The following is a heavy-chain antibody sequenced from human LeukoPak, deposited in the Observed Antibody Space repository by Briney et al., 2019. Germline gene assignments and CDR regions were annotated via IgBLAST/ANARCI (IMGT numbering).Heavy chain of an antibody. CDR2: ISASGGST. CDR3: AKVMKGSERLTMVRGVIIKTAGLYYMDV. D-gene: IGHD3-10*01. CDR1: GFTLSSYA. J-gene: IGHJ6*03. Sequence: GGSLRLSCAASGFTLSSYAMSWVRQAPGKGLEWVSSISASGGSTNYADSVKGRFTISRDNSKNTVYLRVDSLRAEDTAVYYCAKVMKGSERLTMVRGVIIKTAGLYYMDVWGKGTTVTVSS. V-gene: IGHV3-23*01.